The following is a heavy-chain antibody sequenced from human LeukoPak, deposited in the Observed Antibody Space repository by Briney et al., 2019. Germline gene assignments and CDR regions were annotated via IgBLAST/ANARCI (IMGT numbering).Heavy chain of an antibody. J-gene: IGHJ4*02. V-gene: IGHV3-23*01. Sequence: GGSLRLSCAASGFTFSSSAMNWVRQAPGKGLEWVSGIGDSGGSTYYADSVKGRFTISRDNSKNTLYLQMNSLRAEDTAVYYCAKDPITGYSYGYYGYWGQGTLVTVSS. D-gene: IGHD5-18*01. CDR3: AKDPITGYSYGYYGY. CDR2: IGDSGGST. CDR1: GFTFSSSA.